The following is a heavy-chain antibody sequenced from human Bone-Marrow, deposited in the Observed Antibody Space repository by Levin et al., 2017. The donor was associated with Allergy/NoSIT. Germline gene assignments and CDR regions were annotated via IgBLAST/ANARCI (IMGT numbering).Heavy chain of an antibody. V-gene: IGHV3-15*06. J-gene: IGHJ6*02. CDR2: IEGKTEGGAI. Sequence: PGGSLRLSCEGSGFVFAYSWFNWVRQAPGKGLVWVGHIEGKTEGGAIRYAAPVNGRFTIPRDDSKKMPYLQMDSLQTEDTGVYYCATVSRSTVYDYGMGVWGHGTTVTVS. CDR3: ATVSRSTVYDYGMGV. D-gene: IGHD2/OR15-2a*01. CDR1: GFVFAYSW.